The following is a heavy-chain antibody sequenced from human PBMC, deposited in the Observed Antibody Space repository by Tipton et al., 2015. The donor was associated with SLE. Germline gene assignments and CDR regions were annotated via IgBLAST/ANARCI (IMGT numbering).Heavy chain of an antibody. CDR1: GGSISSGSYY. V-gene: IGHV4-61*02. Sequence: LRLSCTVSGGSISSGSYYWTWIRQPAGKGPEWIGRIYSRGSTNYNPSLMSRVTISLDTSKNQFSLGLSSVTAADTAVYYCAREGVTTRRAYYYYYMDVWGKGTTVTISS. CDR3: AREGVTTRRAYYYYYMDV. J-gene: IGHJ6*03. CDR2: IYSRGST. D-gene: IGHD1-1*01.